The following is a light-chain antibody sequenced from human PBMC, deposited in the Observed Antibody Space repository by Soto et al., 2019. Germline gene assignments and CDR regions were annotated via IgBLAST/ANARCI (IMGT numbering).Light chain of an antibody. CDR2: EVN. V-gene: IGLV2-18*02. Sequence: QSALTQPPSVSGSPGQSVTISCSGSSSDVGSHKSVSWYQQAPGTSPKLIIFEVNNRPSGVPGRFSESKSGNTASLTISGLQPEDEADYYCSAYIASITSHVFGTGTKLTVL. CDR3: SAYIASITSHV. J-gene: IGLJ1*01. CDR1: SSDVGSHKS.